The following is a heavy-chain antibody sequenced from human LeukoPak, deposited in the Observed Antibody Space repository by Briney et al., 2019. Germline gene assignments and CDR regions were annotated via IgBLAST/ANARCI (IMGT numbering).Heavy chain of an antibody. V-gene: IGHV3-9*01. D-gene: IGHD1-26*01. Sequence: GGSLRLSCAASGFTFDDYAMHWVRQAPGKGLEWVSGISWNSGNTGYADSVKGRFTISRDNAKNSLYLQMNSLRAEDTALYYCARESGWFDPWGQGTLVTVSS. CDR1: GFTFDDYA. CDR2: ISWNSGNT. J-gene: IGHJ5*02. CDR3: ARESGWFDP.